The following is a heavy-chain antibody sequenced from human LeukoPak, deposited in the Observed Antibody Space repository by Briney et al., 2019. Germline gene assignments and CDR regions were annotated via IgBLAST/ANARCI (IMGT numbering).Heavy chain of an antibody. CDR3: ARVLVGSKGDV. D-gene: IGHD1-26*01. CDR2: LYSSGHT. V-gene: IGHV3-66*01. Sequence: GGSLRLSCAASGFTVSSSYMTWVRQAPGKGLEWVSVLYSSGHTYYADFVKGRFTVSRDNSKNTLYLQMNSLRAEDTAVYYCARVLVGSKGDVWGQGTMVTVSS. J-gene: IGHJ3*01. CDR1: GFTVSSSY.